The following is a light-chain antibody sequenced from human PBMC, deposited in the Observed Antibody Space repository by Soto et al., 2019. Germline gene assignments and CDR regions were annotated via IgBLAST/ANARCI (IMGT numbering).Light chain of an antibody. CDR1: SSDVGAYNS. V-gene: IGLV2-23*01. CDR2: KGT. CDR3: CSSAPDSTYV. Sequence: QSALAQPASVSGSPGQSITISCTGTSSDVGAYNSVSWYQQHPHRAPQVIIYKGTQRPSGVSNRFSGSTSGNAASLTISALQADDEADYSCCSSAPDSTYVFGTGTKLTVL. J-gene: IGLJ1*01.